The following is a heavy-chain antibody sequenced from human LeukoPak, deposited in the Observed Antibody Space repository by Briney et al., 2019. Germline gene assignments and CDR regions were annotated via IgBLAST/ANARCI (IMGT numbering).Heavy chain of an antibody. CDR2: ISAANGNT. Sequence: ASVKVSCKASGYTLSIFGITWVRQAPGQGLEWMGWISAANGNTNYAQNLQGRVALTTDTSTNTAYMELRSLRSDDTAVYYCARVLYRGYSGYDYPTGHWFDPWGQGTLVTVSS. CDR3: ARVLYRGYSGYDYPTGHWFDP. CDR1: GYTLSIFG. V-gene: IGHV1-18*01. D-gene: IGHD5-12*01. J-gene: IGHJ5*02.